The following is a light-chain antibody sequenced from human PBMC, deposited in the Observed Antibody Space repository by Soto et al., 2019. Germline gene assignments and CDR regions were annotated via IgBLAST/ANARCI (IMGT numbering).Light chain of an antibody. CDR1: QSVSSN. Sequence: EIVMTQSPATLSVSPGERATLSCRASQSVSSNLAWYQHKPGQAPRLLIYGASPRATGIPGRFSGSGSGTVFTLTISSLQSEDFGVYYCQQYNKWPWTFGQGTRLEI. J-gene: IGKJ5*01. V-gene: IGKV3-15*01. CDR3: QQYNKWPWT. CDR2: GAS.